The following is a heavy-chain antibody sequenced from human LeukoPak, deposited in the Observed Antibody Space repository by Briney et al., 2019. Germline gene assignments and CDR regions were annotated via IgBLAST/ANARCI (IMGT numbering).Heavy chain of an antibody. CDR1: RLTFSSYN. D-gene: IGHD6-13*01. CDR3: AKAMRQYSSRWHRRNHYYYGMDV. Sequence: GGSLRLSCAASRLTFSSYNMNWVRQAPGKGLEWVSYISSSSSLIYYADSVRDRFTISRDNSKNTLYLQMNSLRAEDTAVYYCAKAMRQYSSRWHRRNHYYYGMDVWGQGTTVTVSS. CDR2: ISSSSSLI. J-gene: IGHJ6*02. V-gene: IGHV3-48*01.